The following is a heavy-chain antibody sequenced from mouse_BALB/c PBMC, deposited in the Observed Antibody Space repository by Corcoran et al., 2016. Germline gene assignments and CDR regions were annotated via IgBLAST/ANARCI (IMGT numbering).Heavy chain of an antibody. D-gene: IGHD1-2*01. Sequence: EVQLQPSGPELVKPGASVKISCKTSGYTFTEYTMHWVKQSHGKSLEWMGGINPNNGGTSYNQKFKGKATLTVDKSSSTAYMELRSLTSEDSAVYYCARLLRLRYAMDYWGQGTSVTVSS. CDR3: ARLLRLRYAMDY. J-gene: IGHJ4*01. CDR1: GYTFTEYT. CDR2: INPNNGGT. V-gene: IGHV1-18*01.